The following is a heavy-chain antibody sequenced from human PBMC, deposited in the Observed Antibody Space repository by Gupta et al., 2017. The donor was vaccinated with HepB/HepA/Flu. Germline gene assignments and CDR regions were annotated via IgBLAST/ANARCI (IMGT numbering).Heavy chain of an antibody. D-gene: IGHD3-10*01. CDR3: ARDPLVRETSHDYFYYMDV. CDR1: GGTFNYHA. Sequence: VQLVQSGAEVEKPGSSVKVSCKSSGGTFNYHAISWVRQAPGQGLEWMGGIIPDFNTATYAQKFQGRVTITADKSTSTVYMEMSSLRSEDTAVYFCARDPLVRETSHDYFYYMDVWGKGTTVTVSS. V-gene: IGHV1-69*06. J-gene: IGHJ6*03. CDR2: IIPDFNTA.